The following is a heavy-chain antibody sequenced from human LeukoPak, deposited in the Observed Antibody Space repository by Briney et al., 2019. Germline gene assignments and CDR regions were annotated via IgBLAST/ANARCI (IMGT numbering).Heavy chain of an antibody. D-gene: IGHD3-22*01. Sequence: ASVKVSCKASGYTFTYHYIHLVRQAPGQGLEWMGIINPSNGDTNYAQRFQGRVTMTRDTSTSTVYMELSSLDSEDTAVYYCARVGTGGGSGYLDFWGQGTLVTVSS. CDR3: ARVGTGGGSGYLDF. J-gene: IGHJ4*02. CDR1: GYTFTYHY. V-gene: IGHV1-46*01. CDR2: INPSNGDT.